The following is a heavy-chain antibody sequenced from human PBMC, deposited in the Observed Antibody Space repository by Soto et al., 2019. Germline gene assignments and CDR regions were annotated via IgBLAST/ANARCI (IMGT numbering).Heavy chain of an antibody. CDR1: GFTFSNAW. V-gene: IGHV3-15*01. Sequence: GGSLRLSCAASGFTFSNAWMSWVRQAPGKGLEWVGRIKSKTDGWTTDYAAPVKGRFTISRDDSKNTLYLQMNSLKTEDTAVYYCTTDPGNPDDAFDIWGQGTMVTVSS. CDR3: TTDPGNPDDAFDI. D-gene: IGHD1-1*01. CDR2: IKSKTDGWTT. J-gene: IGHJ3*02.